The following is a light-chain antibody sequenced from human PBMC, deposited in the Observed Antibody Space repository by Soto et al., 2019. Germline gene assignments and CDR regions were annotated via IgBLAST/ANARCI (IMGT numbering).Light chain of an antibody. V-gene: IGLV1-44*01. Sequence: QSVLTQPPSVSGTPGQRVTISCSGGRTNIGGYTVNWYQQLPGAAPKLLIYSTNQRPSGVPDRFSGSKSGTSASLAISGLQSEDEAEYFCAVWIGSLNTVVFGGGTKVTVL. CDR1: RTNIGGYT. J-gene: IGLJ2*01. CDR3: AVWIGSLNTVV. CDR2: STN.